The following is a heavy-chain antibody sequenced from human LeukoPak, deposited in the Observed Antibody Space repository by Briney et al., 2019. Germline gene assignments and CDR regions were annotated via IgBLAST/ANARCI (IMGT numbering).Heavy chain of an antibody. Sequence: GGSLRLPCAASGFTFSSYGMHWVRQAPGKGLEWVAVISYDGSNKYYADSVKGRFTISRDNSKNTLYLQMNSLRAEDTAVYYCARDPKRPTYYDFWTPLWAFDIWGQGTMVTVSS. CDR3: ARDPKRPTYYDFWTPLWAFDI. J-gene: IGHJ3*02. V-gene: IGHV3-30*03. CDR1: GFTFSSYG. D-gene: IGHD3-3*01. CDR2: ISYDGSNK.